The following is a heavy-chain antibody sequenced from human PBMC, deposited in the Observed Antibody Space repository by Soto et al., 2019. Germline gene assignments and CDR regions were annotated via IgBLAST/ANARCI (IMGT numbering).Heavy chain of an antibody. CDR2: IHDSETT. Sequence: DTRPHTCTVSGGTIRTYFWSWIRQPPGKGLKWIGYIHDSETTNYNPSLKSRVTMSLDTSKNQLSLRLTSVTAADTAVYYCAIGTTSWSWKFDYWGQGILVTVS. CDR3: AIGTTSWSWKFDY. V-gene: IGHV4-59*01. D-gene: IGHD6-13*01. J-gene: IGHJ4*02. CDR1: GGTIRTYF.